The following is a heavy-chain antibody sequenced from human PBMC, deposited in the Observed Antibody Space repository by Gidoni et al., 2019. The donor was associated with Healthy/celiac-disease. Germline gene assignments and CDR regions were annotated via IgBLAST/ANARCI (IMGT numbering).Heavy chain of an antibody. CDR2: INPNRGGT. CDR1: GYTFTAHY. D-gene: IGHD6-13*01. CDR3: ASHSGTQQSLLGGMDV. V-gene: IGHV1-2*02. J-gene: IGHJ6*02. Sequence: QVQLVQSGPEVKKPGASVKVSCKASGYTFTAHYLPWVRQAPGQGREWMGWINPNRGGTNYAQKFQGRVTMTRDTSISTAYMELSRLRSDDTAVYYCASHSGTQQSLLGGMDVWGQGTTVTVSS.